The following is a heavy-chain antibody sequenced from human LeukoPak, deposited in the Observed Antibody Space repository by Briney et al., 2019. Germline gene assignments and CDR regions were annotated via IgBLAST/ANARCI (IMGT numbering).Heavy chain of an antibody. J-gene: IGHJ4*02. CDR3: AREWWYLDY. CDR1: GFTFTTYS. Sequence: GGSLRLSCAASGFTFTTYSVTWVRHAPGRGLEWVARKTEDGSDIHYVDSVKGRFTISRHNAKNSLYLQMNSLRAEDTAVYYCAREWWYLDYWGQGTLVTVSS. D-gene: IGHD2-15*01. CDR2: KTEDGSDI. V-gene: IGHV3-7*05.